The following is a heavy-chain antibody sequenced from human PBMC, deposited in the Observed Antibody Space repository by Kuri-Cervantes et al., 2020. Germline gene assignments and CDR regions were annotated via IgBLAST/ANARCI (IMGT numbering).Heavy chain of an antibody. CDR3: ARDLTGNVVDS. CDR1: GFTFDDYA. V-gene: IGHV3-9*01. Sequence: SLKISCAASGFTFDDYAMHWVRQAPGKGLEWVSGISWNSGSIGYADSVKGRFTISRDNAKNTLYLQMNSLRAEDTALYYCARDLTGNVVDSWGQGTLVTVSS. D-gene: IGHD2-21*01. CDR2: ISWNSGSI. J-gene: IGHJ4*02.